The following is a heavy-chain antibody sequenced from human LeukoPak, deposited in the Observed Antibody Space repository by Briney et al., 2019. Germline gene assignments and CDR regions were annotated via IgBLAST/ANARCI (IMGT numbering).Heavy chain of an antibody. CDR3: ARDWSADTAMGHFAY. Sequence: GGSLRLSCAASGFTVTTDHMSWVRQAPGKGLEWVSVIYSGGSTNHADSVKGRFTISRDNSKNTVHLQMNSLRAEDTAVYYCARDWSADTAMGHFAYWGQGTLVTVSS. J-gene: IGHJ4*02. CDR2: IYSGGST. V-gene: IGHV3-53*01. D-gene: IGHD5-18*01. CDR1: GFTVTTDH.